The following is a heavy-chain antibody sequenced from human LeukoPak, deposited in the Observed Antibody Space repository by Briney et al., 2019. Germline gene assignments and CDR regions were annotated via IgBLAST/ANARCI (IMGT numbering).Heavy chain of an antibody. CDR3: ARGTMVRGGRFDP. D-gene: IGHD3-10*01. CDR2: IIPILGIA. J-gene: IGHJ5*02. V-gene: IGHV1-69*04. Sequence: SVKVSCKASGGTFSSYAISWVRQAPGQGLEWMGRIIPILGIANYAQKFQGRVTITADKSTSTAYMELSSLRSEDTAVYYCARGTMVRGGRFDPWGQGTLVTVSS. CDR1: GGTFSSYA.